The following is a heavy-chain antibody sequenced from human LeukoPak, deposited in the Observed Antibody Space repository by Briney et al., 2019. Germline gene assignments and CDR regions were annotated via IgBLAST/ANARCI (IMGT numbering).Heavy chain of an antibody. CDR2: ISKDGSDK. J-gene: IGHJ4*02. D-gene: IGHD1-7*01. CDR3: ARDYWWNYDY. Sequence: PGGSLRLSCAASGFTFSDYAMHLVRQAPGKGLEWVAVISKDGSDKYYPGSVRGRFTISRDNSKNTIYLQMDSLRAEDTAIYYCARDYWWNYDYWGQGTLVTVSS. V-gene: IGHV3-30-3*01. CDR1: GFTFSDYA.